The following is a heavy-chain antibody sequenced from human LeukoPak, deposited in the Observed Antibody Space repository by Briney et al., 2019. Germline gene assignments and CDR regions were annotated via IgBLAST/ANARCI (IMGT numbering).Heavy chain of an antibody. CDR1: GFTFDDYA. Sequence: PGGSLRLSCAASGFTFDDYAMHWVRQAPGKGLEWVSGISWNSGSIGYADSVKGRFTISRDNAKNSLYLQMNSLRAEDTALYYCAKAGTIAVAGSGFDYWGQGTLVTVSS. V-gene: IGHV3-9*01. CDR2: ISWNSGSI. CDR3: AKAGTIAVAGSGFDY. J-gene: IGHJ4*02. D-gene: IGHD6-19*01.